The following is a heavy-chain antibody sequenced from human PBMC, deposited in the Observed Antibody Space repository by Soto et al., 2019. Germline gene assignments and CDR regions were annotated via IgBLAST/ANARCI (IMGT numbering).Heavy chain of an antibody. J-gene: IGHJ6*03. CDR2: IYYSGST. CDR3: ATRAADYDFWSGYYSYYYYMDV. V-gene: IGHV4-59*08. CDR1: GGSISSYY. Sequence: SETLSLTCTVSGGSISSYYWSWIRQPPGRGLEWIGYIYYSGSTNYNPSLKSRVTISVDTSKNQFSLKLSSVTAADTAVYYCATRAADYDFWSGYYSYYYYMDVWGKGTTVTVSS. D-gene: IGHD3-3*01.